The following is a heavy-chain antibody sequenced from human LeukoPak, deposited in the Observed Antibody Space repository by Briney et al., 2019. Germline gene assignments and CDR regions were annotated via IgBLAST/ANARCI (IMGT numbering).Heavy chain of an antibody. CDR3: AKNPRLEGWIYFDS. CDR1: GFTFSSYS. CDR2: ISGSGSRI. V-gene: IGHV3-23*01. D-gene: IGHD1-1*01. J-gene: IGHJ4*02. Sequence: PGGSLRLSCAASGFTFSSYSMSWVRQAPGKGLEWVSSISGSGSRIDYADSVKGRFTNSRDNSKDTLSLQMNSLTAEDTAVYYCAKNPRLEGWIYFDSWGQGILVTVSS.